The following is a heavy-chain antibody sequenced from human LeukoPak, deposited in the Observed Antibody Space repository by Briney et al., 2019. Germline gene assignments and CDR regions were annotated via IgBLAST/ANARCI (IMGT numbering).Heavy chain of an antibody. D-gene: IGHD3-10*01. V-gene: IGHV1-2*02. CDR2: INPNGGGT. CDR1: GYTFTGYY. J-gene: IGHJ4*02. CDR3: ARISKVRGVPDY. Sequence: ASVKVSCKASGYTFTGYYMHWVRQAPGQGLEWMGWINPNGGGTNYAQKFQGRVTMTRDTSISTAYMELSRLRSDDTAVYYCARISKVRGVPDYWGQGTLVTVSS.